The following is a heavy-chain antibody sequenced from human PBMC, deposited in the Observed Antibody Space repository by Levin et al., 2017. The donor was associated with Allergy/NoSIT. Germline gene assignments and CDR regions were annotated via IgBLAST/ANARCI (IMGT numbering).Heavy chain of an antibody. Sequence: QRGESLKISCAASGFTFSSYAMSWVRQAPGKGLEWVSVISGSGGSIHYADSVKGRFTISRDTSKSTLYLQMDSLRAEDTAVYYCAKNTGSITRPIDYWGQGTLVTVSS. D-gene: IGHD1-1*01. CDR1: GFTFSSYA. J-gene: IGHJ4*02. CDR2: ISGSGGSI. V-gene: IGHV3-23*01. CDR3: AKNTGSITRPIDY.